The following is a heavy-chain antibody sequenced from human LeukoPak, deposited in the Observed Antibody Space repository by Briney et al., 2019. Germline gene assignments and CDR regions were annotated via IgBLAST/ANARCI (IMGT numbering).Heavy chain of an antibody. CDR1: GFTFSGSA. V-gene: IGHV3-73*01. CDR3: TRPSYDSSVSGVVY. D-gene: IGHD3-22*01. CDR2: IRSKANSYAT. Sequence: GGSLRLSCATSGFTFSGSAIHWVRQASGKGLEWVGRIRSKANSYATTDAASVKGRFTISRDDSKNTAYLQMNSLKTEDTAVYYCTRPSYDSSVSGVVYWGQGTLVTVSS. J-gene: IGHJ4*02.